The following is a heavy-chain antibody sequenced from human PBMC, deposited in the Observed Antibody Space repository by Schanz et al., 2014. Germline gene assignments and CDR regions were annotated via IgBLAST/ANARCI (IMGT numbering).Heavy chain of an antibody. Sequence: QVQLQESGPGLVKPSETLSLTCTVSGGSISSFKWSWIRQPPGKGLEYIGYIYSSGSTYYNPSLKGRFTISVDPSKTQFSRKVPSVTATDTAVYYCARLPGLYCSGGACYRGYWGQGTLVTVSS. J-gene: IGHJ4*02. CDR1: GGSISSFK. CDR2: IYSSGST. CDR3: ARLPGLYCSGGACYRGY. V-gene: IGHV4-4*08. D-gene: IGHD2-15*01.